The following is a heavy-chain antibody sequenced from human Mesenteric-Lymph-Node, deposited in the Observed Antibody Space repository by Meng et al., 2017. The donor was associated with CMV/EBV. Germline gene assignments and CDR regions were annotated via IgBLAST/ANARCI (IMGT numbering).Heavy chain of an antibody. V-gene: IGHV3-7*01. CDR2: INQDGSQK. D-gene: IGHD3-3*01. Sequence: GGSLRLSCAASGFTFDDYAMSWVRQAPGKGLEWVANINQDGSQKYYVDSVKGRFTISRDNTKNSLYLQMNSLRAEDTAVYYCARDLYYDFWSGQDDYWGQGTLVTVSS. CDR3: ARDLYYDFWSGQDDY. CDR1: GFTFDDYA. J-gene: IGHJ4*02.